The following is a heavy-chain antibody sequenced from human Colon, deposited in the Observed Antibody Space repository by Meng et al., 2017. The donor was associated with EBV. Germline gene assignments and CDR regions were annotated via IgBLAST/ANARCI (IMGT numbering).Heavy chain of an antibody. D-gene: IGHD3-10*01. CDR3: ARDNDITLIQGGGFGY. J-gene: IGHJ4*02. V-gene: IGHV4/OR15-8*02. Sequence: WSWYRPAPGSGIERIEEILRTWYANYTPILYCRVSISRDKAKNHFYLILKSVTASETAMYYCARDNDITLIQGGGFGYWGPGTLVTVSS. CDR2: ILRTWYA.